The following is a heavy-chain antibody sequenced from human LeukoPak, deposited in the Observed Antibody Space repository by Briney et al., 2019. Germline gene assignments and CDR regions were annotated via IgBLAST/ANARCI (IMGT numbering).Heavy chain of an antibody. CDR2: INPNGGST. CDR3: AREYSGHYYDSSGDYWGL. V-gene: IGHV1-46*01. Sequence: ASVKVSCKASGYSFTSYYMHWVGQAAGQGVEWMGIINPNGGSTSYAQNFQGRVTMTSDTSTSTVYMELSSLRSEDTAVYYCAREYSGHYYDSSGDYWGLWGQGTLVTVSS. J-gene: IGHJ4*02. D-gene: IGHD3-22*01. CDR1: GYSFTSYY.